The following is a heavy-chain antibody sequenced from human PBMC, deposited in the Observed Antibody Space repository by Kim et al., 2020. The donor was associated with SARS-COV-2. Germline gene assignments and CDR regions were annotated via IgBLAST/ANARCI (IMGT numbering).Heavy chain of an antibody. V-gene: IGHV3-23*01. J-gene: IGHJ4*02. Sequence: ADSVKGRFTISRDNSKNTLYLQMNSLRAEDTAVYYCAKVGFRIVGGDSSYWGQGTLVTVSS. CDR3: AKVGFRIVGGDSSY. D-gene: IGHD1-26*01.